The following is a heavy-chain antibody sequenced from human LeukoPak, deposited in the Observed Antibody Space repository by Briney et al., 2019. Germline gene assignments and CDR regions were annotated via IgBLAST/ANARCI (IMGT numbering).Heavy chain of an antibody. CDR1: GSGFTMYW. V-gene: IGHV5-51*01. CDR3: ARSRTSYFYYNMDV. D-gene: IGHD1/OR15-1a*01. Sequence: GESLKISCKGSGSGFTMYWIGWVRRMPGKGLEWMAIIYPGDSDTRYSPSFQGQVTISADKSISTAYLQWSSLKASDTAMYYCARSRTSYFYYNMDVWGQGTTVTVSS. J-gene: IGHJ6*02. CDR2: IYPGDSDT.